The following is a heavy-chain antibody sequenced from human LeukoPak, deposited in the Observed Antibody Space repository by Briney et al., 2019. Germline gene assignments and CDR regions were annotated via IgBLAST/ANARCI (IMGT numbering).Heavy chain of an antibody. Sequence: SETLSLTCTVSGGSISSYYWSWIRQPPGKGLVWIGYIYYSGSTNYNPSLKSRVTISVDTSKNQFSLKLSSVTAADTAVYYCARGELGIQNYFDYWGQGTLVTVSS. D-gene: IGHD7-27*01. CDR1: GGSISSYY. V-gene: IGHV4-59*12. CDR3: ARGELGIQNYFDY. J-gene: IGHJ4*02. CDR2: IYYSGST.